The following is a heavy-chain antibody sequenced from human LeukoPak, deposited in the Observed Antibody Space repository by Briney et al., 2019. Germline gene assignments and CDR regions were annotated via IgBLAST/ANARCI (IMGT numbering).Heavy chain of an antibody. D-gene: IGHD6-13*01. Sequence: GGSLRLSCAASGFTFSSYAMSWVRQAPGKGLEWVSAISGSGGSTYYADSVNGRFTISRDNSKNTLYLQMNSLRAEDTAVYYCAKGGAIAAGAHGVGVPDYWGQGTLVTVSS. J-gene: IGHJ4*02. V-gene: IGHV3-23*01. CDR1: GFTFSSYA. CDR3: AKGGAIAAGAHGVGVPDY. CDR2: ISGSGGST.